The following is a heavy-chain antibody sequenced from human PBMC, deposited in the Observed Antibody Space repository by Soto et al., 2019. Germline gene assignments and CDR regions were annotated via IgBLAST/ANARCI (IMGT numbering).Heavy chain of an antibody. J-gene: IGHJ4*02. CDR2: IDAGNGKT. D-gene: IGHD3-9*01. CDR3: AKDQGYFDWLLSGNYFDY. CDR1: GYDFTKFA. Sequence: ASVKVSCKASGYDFTKFAIYCVRQAPGQRLEWMGWIDAGNGKTKYSQNFQGRVTITRDTSASTAYMELSSLISEDTAVYYCAKDQGYFDWLLSGNYFDYWGQGTLVTVSS. V-gene: IGHV1-3*01.